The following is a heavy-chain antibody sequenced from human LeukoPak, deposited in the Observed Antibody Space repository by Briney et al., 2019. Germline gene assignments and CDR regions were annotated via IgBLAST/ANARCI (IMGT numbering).Heavy chain of an antibody. D-gene: IGHD6-19*01. Sequence: SVKVSCKASGGTFSSYAISWVRQAPGQGLEWMGGIIPIFGTANYAQKFQGRVTITTDESTSTAYMELSSLRSGDTAVYYCARGFSYSSGWWASWGQGTLVTVSS. J-gene: IGHJ5*02. V-gene: IGHV1-69*05. CDR3: ARGFSYSSGWWAS. CDR2: IIPIFGTA. CDR1: GGTFSSYA.